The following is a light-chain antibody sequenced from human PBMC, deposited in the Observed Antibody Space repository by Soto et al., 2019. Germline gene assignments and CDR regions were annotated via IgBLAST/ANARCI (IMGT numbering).Light chain of an antibody. CDR3: QQRSNWIT. Sequence: EIVLTQSPATLSLSPGERATLSCRASQSVSSYLGWYQQKPGQAPRLLIYDASNRATGIPARFSGSGSATDFTLAISSLEPEDFAVYYCQQRSNWITFGQGTRLEIK. CDR1: QSVSSY. J-gene: IGKJ5*01. CDR2: DAS. V-gene: IGKV3-11*01.